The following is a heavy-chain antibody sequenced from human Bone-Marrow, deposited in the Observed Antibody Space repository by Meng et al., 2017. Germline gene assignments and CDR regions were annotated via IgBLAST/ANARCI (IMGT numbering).Heavy chain of an antibody. D-gene: IGHD5-18*01. CDR1: CYNFTSYA. J-gene: IGHJ4*02. CDR2: NNANTGNP. V-gene: IGHV7-4-1*02. CDR3: ARDGVDTAFDY. Sequence: VQLVQSGFELKKPGALVKVSCKASCYNFTSYAMKWVRQAPGQGLEWMGWNNANTGNPTYAQGFTGRFVFSLDTSVSTAYLQISSLKAEDTAVYYCARDGVDTAFDYWGQGTLVTVSS.